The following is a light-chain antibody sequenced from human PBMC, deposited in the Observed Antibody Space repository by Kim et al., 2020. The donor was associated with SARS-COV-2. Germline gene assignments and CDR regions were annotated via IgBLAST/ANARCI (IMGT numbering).Light chain of an antibody. V-gene: IGLV3-27*01. J-gene: IGLJ3*02. CDR2: KDY. Sequence: SYELTQPSSVSVSPGQTARITCSGNILAKKYARWFQQKPGQAPVLVIYKDYELPSGIPERFSGSSSGTTVTLTISGAQVEDEADYYCFSAADNNWVFGGGTQLTVL. CDR1: ILAKKY. CDR3: FSAADNNWV.